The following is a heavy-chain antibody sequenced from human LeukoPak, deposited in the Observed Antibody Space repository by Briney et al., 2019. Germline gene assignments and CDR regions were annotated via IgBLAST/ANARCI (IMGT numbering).Heavy chain of an antibody. J-gene: IGHJ3*02. CDR3: ARDGVGFFDI. Sequence: GGSLTLSCAASVLTFSSYWMNWVRQAPGKGLGGVANIKQDGREKYYVASVKGQVTISRNNAKNSLFPQMNSLRAEDMAVYYCARDGVGFFDIWGQGTMVTVSS. CDR1: VLTFSSYW. D-gene: IGHD3-10*01. CDR2: IKQDGREK. V-gene: IGHV3-7*01.